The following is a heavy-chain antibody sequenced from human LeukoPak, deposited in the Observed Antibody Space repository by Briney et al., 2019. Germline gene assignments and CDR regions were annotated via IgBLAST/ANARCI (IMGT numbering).Heavy chain of an antibody. CDR1: GGSITSYY. Sequence: SETLSLTCTVSGGSITSYYWGWIRQPPGKGLEWIGYIYYSGSTRYNPSLKSRVTISVDTSKNQFSLNLKSVTAADTAVYYCARDKVAGRTWFDPWGQGTLVTVSS. D-gene: IGHD6-19*01. V-gene: IGHV4-59*01. CDR2: IYYSGST. CDR3: ARDKVAGRTWFDP. J-gene: IGHJ5*02.